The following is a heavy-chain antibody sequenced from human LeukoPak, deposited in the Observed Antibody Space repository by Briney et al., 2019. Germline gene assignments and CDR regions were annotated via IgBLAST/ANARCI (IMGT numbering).Heavy chain of an antibody. CDR3: ATTGRAVAEDAFDI. CDR2: IYDIGST. CDR1: GGSIRSYH. D-gene: IGHD6-19*01. V-gene: IGHV4-59*08. J-gene: IGHJ3*02. Sequence: SETLSLTCTVSGGSIRSYHWSWIRQPPGKGLEWIGYIYDIGSTNYNPSLNSRVTISEDTSKNQFSLKLSSVTAADTAVYYCATTGRAVAEDAFDIWGQGTMVTVSS.